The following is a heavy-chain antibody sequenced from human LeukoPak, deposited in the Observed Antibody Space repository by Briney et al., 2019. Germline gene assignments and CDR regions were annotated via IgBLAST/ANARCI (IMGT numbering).Heavy chain of an antibody. CDR3: ARRYYDYVWGSYRYYFDY. V-gene: IGHV4-34*01. CDR1: GGSFSGYY. J-gene: IGHJ4*02. CDR2: INHSGST. Sequence: SETLSLTCAVYGGSFSGYYWSWIRQPPGKGLEWIGEINHSGSTNYNPSLKSRVTISVDTFKNQFSLKLSSVTAADTAVYYCARRYYDYVWGSYRYYFDYWGQGTLVTVSS. D-gene: IGHD3-16*02.